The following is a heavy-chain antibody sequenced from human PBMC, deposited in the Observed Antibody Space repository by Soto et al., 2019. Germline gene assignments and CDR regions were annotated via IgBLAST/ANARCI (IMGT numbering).Heavy chain of an antibody. CDR2: INPNSGGT. J-gene: IGHJ3*02. V-gene: IGHV1-2*04. CDR1: GYTFTGYY. Sequence: QVQLVQSGAEVKKPGASVKVSCKASGYTFTGYYMHWVRQAPGQGLEWMGWINPNSGGTNYAQKVQGWVTMTRDTSISTAYMELSRLRSDDTAVYYCARERGRHIVVVTAISGSRGKHLNDAFDIWGQGTMVTVSS. CDR3: ARERGRHIVVVTAISGSRGKHLNDAFDI. D-gene: IGHD2-21*02.